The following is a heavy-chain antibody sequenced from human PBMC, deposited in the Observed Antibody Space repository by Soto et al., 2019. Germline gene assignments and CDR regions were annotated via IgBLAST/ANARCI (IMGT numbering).Heavy chain of an antibody. CDR3: ASRLGYYDTAFDY. Sequence: ASVKVSCKASGGTFSSSAISWVRQAPGQGLEWMGGIIPIFGTANYAQKFQGRVTITADKSTSTAYMELSSLRSEDTAVYYCASRLGYYDTAFDYWGQGTLVTVSS. CDR2: IIPIFGTA. J-gene: IGHJ4*02. V-gene: IGHV1-69*06. CDR1: GGTFSSSA. D-gene: IGHD3-22*01.